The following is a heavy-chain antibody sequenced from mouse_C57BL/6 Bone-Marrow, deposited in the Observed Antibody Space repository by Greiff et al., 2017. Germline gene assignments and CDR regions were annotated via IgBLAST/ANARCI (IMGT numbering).Heavy chain of an antibody. J-gene: IGHJ3*01. CDR2: INPGSGGT. D-gene: IGHD2-5*01. V-gene: IGHV1-54*01. CDR1: GYAFTNYL. CDR3: ARTSYSNYRFAY. Sequence: VKLMESGAELVRPGTSVKVSCKASGYAFTNYLIEWVKQRPGQGLEWIGVINPGSGGTNYNEKFKGKATLTADKSSSTAYMQLSSLTSEDSAVYFCARTSYSNYRFAYWGQGTLVTVSA.